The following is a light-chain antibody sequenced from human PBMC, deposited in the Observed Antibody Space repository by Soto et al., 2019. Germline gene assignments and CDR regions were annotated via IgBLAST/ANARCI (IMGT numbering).Light chain of an antibody. CDR3: QQSYSYVCT. V-gene: IGKV1-39*01. J-gene: IGKJ2*02. CDR2: AAT. Sequence: DIQMTQSPSSLSASVGDRVTITCRASQSIGSYLHWYQQKPRTAPKLLIYAATTLQSGVPSRFSGSGSGTAFTLTISSLQPEDFATYYCQQSYSYVCTFGKGNKLEIK. CDR1: QSIGSY.